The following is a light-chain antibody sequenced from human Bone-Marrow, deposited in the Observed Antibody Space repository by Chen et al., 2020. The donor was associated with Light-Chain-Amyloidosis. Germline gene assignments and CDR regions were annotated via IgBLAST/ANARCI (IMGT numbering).Light chain of an antibody. V-gene: IGLV1-47*01. CDR3: AAWDDSLTGPV. Sequence: QSILILPPSASGTAGQWVTMSCSGTSSNIGKNHVYWYQQFPGMAPKLLIYVSDQRSSGVPDRFSASKSGISASLAINGLRSEDEADYYCAAWDDSLTGPVFGGGTKLTVL. J-gene: IGLJ3*02. CDR1: SSNIGKNH. CDR2: VSD.